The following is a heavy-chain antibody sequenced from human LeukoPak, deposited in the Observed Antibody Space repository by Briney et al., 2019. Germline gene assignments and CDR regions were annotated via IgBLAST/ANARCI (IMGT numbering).Heavy chain of an antibody. CDR2: VYYGGST. D-gene: IGHD4-23*01. CDR3: ATAGPMLNYGGNWAYFDY. V-gene: IGHV4-39*07. Sequence: SETLSLTCSVSGGSISSSSYYWAWIRQPPGKGLEWVGSVYYGGSTYYNPSLKSRVTISVDTSKNHFSLKLSSVTAADTAVYYCATAGPMLNYGGNWAYFDYWGQGTLVTVSS. CDR1: GGSISSSSYY. J-gene: IGHJ4*02.